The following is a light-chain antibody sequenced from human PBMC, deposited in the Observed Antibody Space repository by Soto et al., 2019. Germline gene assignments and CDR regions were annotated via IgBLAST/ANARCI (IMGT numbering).Light chain of an antibody. CDR1: QSISSH. V-gene: IGKV1-39*01. CDR2: ASY. CDR3: QHRYISPRYP. Sequence: DIQITQSPSSLSASVGDRVTITCRASQSISSHLNWYQHKPGRPPRLLIFASYILEGGVPSRFSGSGSDTYFTLTIDTLQPEDVDTYYFQHRYISPRYPFGQGTKVEI. J-gene: IGKJ2*01.